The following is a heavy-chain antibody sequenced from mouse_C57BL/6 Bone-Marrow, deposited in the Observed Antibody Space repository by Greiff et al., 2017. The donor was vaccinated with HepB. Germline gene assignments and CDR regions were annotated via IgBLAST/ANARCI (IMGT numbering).Heavy chain of an antibody. J-gene: IGHJ2*01. CDR1: GYAFSSSW. CDR3: ARFHYGSSYV. D-gene: IGHD1-1*01. V-gene: IGHV1-82*01. Sequence: SGPELVKPGASVKISCKASGYAFSSSWMNWVKQRPGKGLEWIGRIYPGDGDTNYNGKFKGKATLTADKSSSTAYMQLSSLTSEDSAVYFCARFHYGSSYVWGQGTTLTVSS. CDR2: IYPGDGDT.